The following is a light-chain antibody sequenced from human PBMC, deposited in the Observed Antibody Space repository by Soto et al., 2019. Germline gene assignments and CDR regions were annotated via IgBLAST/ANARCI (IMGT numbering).Light chain of an antibody. CDR3: QSYDSSLSGVV. J-gene: IGLJ2*01. V-gene: IGLV1-40*01. CDR1: SSNIGAGYD. Sequence: QSVLTQPPSVSGAPGQRVTISCTGSSSNIGAGYDVHWYQQLPGTAPKLLISGNSNRPSGVPDRFSGSKSGTSASLAITGLQADDEADYYCQSYDSSLSGVVFGGGTKVTVL. CDR2: GNS.